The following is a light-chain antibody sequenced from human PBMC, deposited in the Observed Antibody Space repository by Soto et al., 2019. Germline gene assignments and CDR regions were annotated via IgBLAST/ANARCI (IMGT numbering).Light chain of an antibody. V-gene: IGKV1-33*01. CDR1: QDINNY. CDR2: DAS. J-gene: IGKJ4*01. CDR3: QQYVDLPPT. Sequence: DIQMTQSPSSLSASVGDRVTISCQASQDINNYLNWYQQKPGKAPKLLIYDASKLETGVPSRFSGSGSGTDFTFTISSLQPEDIATYYCQQYVDLPPTFGGGTQVEIK.